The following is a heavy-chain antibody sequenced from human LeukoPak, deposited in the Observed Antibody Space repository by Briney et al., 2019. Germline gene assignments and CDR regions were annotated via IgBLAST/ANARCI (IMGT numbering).Heavy chain of an antibody. CDR2: IYYSGRT. V-gene: IGHV4-39*01. J-gene: IGHJ4*02. CDR1: GGSISSSNYN. D-gene: IGHD3-16*01. CDR3: ASQWGTYASPD. Sequence: SETLSLTCTVSGGSISSSNYNWGWIRQPPGKGLEWIGSIYYSGRTYYNPSLKSRVTMCVDTSKNQFSLKLSSVTAADTAVYYCASQWGTYASPDWGQGTLVIVSS.